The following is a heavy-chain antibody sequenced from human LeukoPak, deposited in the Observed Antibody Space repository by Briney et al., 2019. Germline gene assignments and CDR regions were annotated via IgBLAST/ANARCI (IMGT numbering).Heavy chain of an antibody. CDR3: ACITLDEAYFDY. Sequence: TLSLTCAVSGGSISSGGYSWSWIRQPPGKGLEWIGYIYHSGSTYYNPSLKSRVTISVDRSKNQFSLKLSSVTAADTAVCYCACITLDEAYFDYWGQGTLVTVSS. J-gene: IGHJ4*02. CDR1: GGSISSGGYS. D-gene: IGHD3-10*01. CDR2: IYHSGST. V-gene: IGHV4-30-2*01.